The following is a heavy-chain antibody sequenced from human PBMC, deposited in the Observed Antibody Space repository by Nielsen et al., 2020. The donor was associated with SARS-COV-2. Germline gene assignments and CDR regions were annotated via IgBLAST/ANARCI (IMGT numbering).Heavy chain of an antibody. V-gene: IGHV4-59*01. Sequence: SETLSLTCTVSGGSISGYYWNWIRQPPGKGLEWIGYVTHSGSTKYNPSLSSRLTVSETTSKGKFFLTLTSVTAADTAMYYCARGRNSVGGYFDFWGRGILVIVSS. CDR2: VTHSGST. CDR3: ARGRNSVGGYFDF. D-gene: IGHD1-26*01. J-gene: IGHJ4*02. CDR1: GGSISGYY.